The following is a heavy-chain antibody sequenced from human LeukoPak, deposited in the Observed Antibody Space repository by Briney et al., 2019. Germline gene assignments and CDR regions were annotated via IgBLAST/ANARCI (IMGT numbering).Heavy chain of an antibody. Sequence: SETLSLTCTVSGGSINSYYWSWIRQPPGKGLEWIGYIYYSGSTNYNPSLKSRVTISVDTSKNQFSLKLSSVTAADTAVYYCARTKMATFDYWGQGTLVTVSS. J-gene: IGHJ4*02. CDR3: ARTKMATFDY. CDR1: GGSINSYY. V-gene: IGHV4-59*08. D-gene: IGHD5-24*01. CDR2: IYYSGST.